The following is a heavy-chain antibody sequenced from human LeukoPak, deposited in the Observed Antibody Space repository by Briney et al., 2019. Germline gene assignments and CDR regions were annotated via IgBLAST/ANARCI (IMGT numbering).Heavy chain of an antibody. D-gene: IGHD3-10*01. J-gene: IGHJ3*02. CDR2: ISAYNGNT. Sequence: ASVKVSCKASGYTFTSYGISWVRQAPGQGLEWMGWISAYNGNTNYAQKLQGRVTMTTDTSTSTAYMELRSLRSDDTAVYYCARDYRRRLWFGELLLRGDIDAFDIWGQGTTVTVSS. CDR3: ARDYRRRLWFGELLLRGDIDAFDI. V-gene: IGHV1-18*04. CDR1: GYTFTSYG.